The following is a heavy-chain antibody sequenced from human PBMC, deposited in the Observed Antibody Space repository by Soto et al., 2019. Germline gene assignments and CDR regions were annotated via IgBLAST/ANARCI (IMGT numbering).Heavy chain of an antibody. CDR2: IIPIFGTA. V-gene: IGHV1-69*13. CDR1: GGTFSSYA. Sequence: SVKVSCKASGGTFSSYAISWVRQAPGQGLEWMGGIIPIFGTANYAQKFQGRVTITADESTSTAYMELSSLRSEDTAVYYCAREGVVPAAGSYYFDYWGQGTLVTVSS. D-gene: IGHD2-2*01. CDR3: AREGVVPAAGSYYFDY. J-gene: IGHJ4*02.